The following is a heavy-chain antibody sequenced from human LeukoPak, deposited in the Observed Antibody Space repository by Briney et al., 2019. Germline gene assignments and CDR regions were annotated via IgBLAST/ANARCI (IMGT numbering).Heavy chain of an antibody. V-gene: IGHV3-30-3*01. J-gene: IGHJ3*02. CDR1: GFTFSSYA. D-gene: IGHD3-22*01. CDR2: ISYDGSNK. CDR3: ARTRSGYFLVGAFDI. Sequence: PGGSLRLSCAASGFTFSSYAMHWVRQAPGKGLEWVAVISYDGSNKYYADSVKGRFTISRDNSKNTLYLQMNSLRAEDTAVYYCARTRSGYFLVGAFDIWGQGTMVTVSS.